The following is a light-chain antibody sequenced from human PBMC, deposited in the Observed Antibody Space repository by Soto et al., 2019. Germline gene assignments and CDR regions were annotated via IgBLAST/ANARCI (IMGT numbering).Light chain of an antibody. CDR1: SSDVGGYNY. CDR3: SSYTSSTTR. V-gene: IGLV2-14*01. CDR2: DVS. Sequence: QSALTQPASVSGSPGQSITISCTGTSSDVGGYNYVSWYQQHPGKAPKLMIYDVSNRPSGVSNRFSGSKSGNTASLTISGPRLEEGANNSSSSYTSSTTRFGGGTKLTAL. J-gene: IGLJ2*01.